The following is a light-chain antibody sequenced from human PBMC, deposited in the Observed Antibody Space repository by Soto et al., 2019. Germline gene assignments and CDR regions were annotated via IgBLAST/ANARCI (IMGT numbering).Light chain of an antibody. CDR2: RDD. CDR3: QVWESSTVV. J-gene: IGLJ2*01. Sequence: SYELTQPLSVSVALGQTARITCGGNNIGSYSVHWYHQRPGQAPVLVIYRDDNRPSGIPERFSGSNSGNTATLTISRAQVGDEADYYCQVWESSTVVFGGGTKVTVL. CDR1: NIGSYS. V-gene: IGLV3-9*01.